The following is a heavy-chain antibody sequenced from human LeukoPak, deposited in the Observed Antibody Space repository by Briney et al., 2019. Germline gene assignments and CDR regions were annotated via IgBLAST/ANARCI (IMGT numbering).Heavy chain of an antibody. CDR3: ARGIDYYDSSGPDY. V-gene: IGHV1-2*02. J-gene: IGHJ4*02. Sequence: ASVKVSCKASGYTFTGYYMHWVRQAPRQGFEWMGWINPNSGGTNYAQKFQGRVTMTRDTSISTAYMELSRLRSDDTAVYYCARGIDYYDSSGPDYWGQGTLVTVSS. D-gene: IGHD3-22*01. CDR2: INPNSGGT. CDR1: GYTFTGYY.